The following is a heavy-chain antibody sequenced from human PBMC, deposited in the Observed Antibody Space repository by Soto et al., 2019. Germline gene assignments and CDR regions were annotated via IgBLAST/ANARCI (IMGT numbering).Heavy chain of an antibody. CDR2: IYASGTT. V-gene: IGHV4-4*07. CDR3: ARESRSELGTVEY. Sequence: QVRLQESGPGLVKPSETLSLTCTVSGASISKYYWSWIRQPAGKGLECLGRIYASGTTTYNPSLRSRVTMSVDTSKNQFSLNLNSVTAADTAVYYCARESRSELGTVEYWGQGTLVTVSS. D-gene: IGHD1-1*01. J-gene: IGHJ4*02. CDR1: GASISKYY.